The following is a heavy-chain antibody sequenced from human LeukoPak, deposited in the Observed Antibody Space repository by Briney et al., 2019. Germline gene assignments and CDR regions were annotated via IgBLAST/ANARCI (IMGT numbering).Heavy chain of an antibody. J-gene: IGHJ5*02. CDR1: GYTFTSYD. D-gene: IGHD2-15*01. CDR3: ARKGLLGSGKPWFDP. Sequence: GASVKVSCKASGYTFTSYDINWVRQASGQGLEWMGWMNPNSGNTASAQKFQGRVTMTTNTSINTAYMELTGLRSEDTAMYFCARKGLLGSGKPWFDPWGQGTLVTVSS. V-gene: IGHV1-8*01. CDR2: MNPNSGNT.